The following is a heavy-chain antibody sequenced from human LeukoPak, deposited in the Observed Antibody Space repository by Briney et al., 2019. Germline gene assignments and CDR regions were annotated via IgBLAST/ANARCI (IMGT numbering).Heavy chain of an antibody. CDR1: GYTFTSYG. J-gene: IGHJ5*02. CDR3: ARVRGRVTVTTDRNWFDP. V-gene: IGHV1-18*01. Sequence: GASVKVSCKASGYTFTSYGISWVRQAPGQGLEWMGWISAYSGNTNYAQKLQGRVTMTTDTSTSTAYMELRSLRSDDTAVYYCARVRGRVTVTTDRNWFDPWGQGTLVTVSS. D-gene: IGHD4-17*01. CDR2: ISAYSGNT.